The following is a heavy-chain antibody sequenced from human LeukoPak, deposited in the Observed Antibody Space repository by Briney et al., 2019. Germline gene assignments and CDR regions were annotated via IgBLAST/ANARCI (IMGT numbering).Heavy chain of an antibody. CDR2: IYPGDSDT. J-gene: IGHJ4*02. Sequence: GESLKISCKGSGYSFTSYWIGWVRQMPGKGLEWRVIIYPGDSDTRYTPSLQGQVTISADKYISTAYLQWSSLKASDTAMYYCARGRRSGWTSFDYWGQGTLVSVSS. D-gene: IGHD6-19*01. V-gene: IGHV5-51*01. CDR1: GYSFTSYW. CDR3: ARGRRSGWTSFDY.